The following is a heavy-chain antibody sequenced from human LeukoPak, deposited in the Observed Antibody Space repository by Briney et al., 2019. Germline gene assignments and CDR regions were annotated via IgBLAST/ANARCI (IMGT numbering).Heavy chain of an antibody. CDR2: IIPIFGTA. CDR3: ARDRFLEWSSYYYYGMDV. J-gene: IGHJ6*02. Sequence: ASVKVSCKASGGTFSSYAISWVRQAPGQGLEWMGGIIPIFGTANYAQKFQGRVTITADESTSTAYMELSSLRSEDTAVYYCARDRFLEWSSYYYYGMDVWGQGTTVTVSS. D-gene: IGHD3-3*01. CDR1: GGTFSSYA. V-gene: IGHV1-69*13.